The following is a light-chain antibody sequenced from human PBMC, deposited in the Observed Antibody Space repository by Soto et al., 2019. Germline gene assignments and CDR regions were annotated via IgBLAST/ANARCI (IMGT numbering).Light chain of an antibody. V-gene: IGKV2D-29*02. CDR2: EVS. CDR1: QSLLHITGETF. Sequence: DILMTQSPLSLPFTPGEPSSICCRSSQSLLHITGETFLFWYLQKPGQSPQLLIYEVSTRVSGVPDRFSGSGSGTDFTLEISRVETDDVGIYYCMQSTQLPPTFGQGTRLEI. CDR3: MQSTQLPPT. J-gene: IGKJ5*01.